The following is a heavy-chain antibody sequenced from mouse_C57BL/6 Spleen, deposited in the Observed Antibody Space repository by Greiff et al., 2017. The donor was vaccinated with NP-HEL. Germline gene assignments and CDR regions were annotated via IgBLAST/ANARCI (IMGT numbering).Heavy chain of an antibody. CDR3: ARLTGTYWYFDV. V-gene: IGHV1-26*01. J-gene: IGHJ1*03. CDR2: INPNNGGT. D-gene: IGHD4-1*01. Sequence: EVQLQQSGPELVKPGASVKISCTASGYTFTDYYMNWVKQSHGKSLEWIGDINPNNGGTSYNQKFKGKGTLTVDTSSSTAYMELRRLTSEDAAVYYCARLTGTYWYFDVWGTGTTVTVSS. CDR1: GYTFTDYY.